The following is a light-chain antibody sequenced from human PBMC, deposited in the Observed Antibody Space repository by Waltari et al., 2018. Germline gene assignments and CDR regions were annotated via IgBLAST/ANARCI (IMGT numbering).Light chain of an antibody. V-gene: IGLV1-51*01. CDR3: GTWDDSLSAEV. CDR1: RPNVGINY. CDR2: DSN. Sequence: QSVLTQPPSVSAAPGQNGTISCSGGRPNVGINYASVYQQIPGTDPKLLIYDSNKRPSGIPDRFSGSQSGTSATLGITGLQTGDEADYYCGTWDDSLSAEVFGTGTKVTVL. J-gene: IGLJ1*01.